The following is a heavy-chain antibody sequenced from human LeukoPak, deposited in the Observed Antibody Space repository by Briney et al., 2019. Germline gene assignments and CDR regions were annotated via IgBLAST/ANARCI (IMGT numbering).Heavy chain of an antibody. CDR2: ISSGGNT. D-gene: IGHD3-22*01. CDR1: GFTVSRNY. Sequence: GGSLRLSCAASGFTVSRNYMSWVRQAPGKGLEGFSVISSGGNTYYTDSVKGRFTISRDNSKNTLYLQMSRLRLADTAVYYCARNDRGAIDIWGQGTMVTVSS. J-gene: IGHJ3*02. CDR3: ARNDRGAIDI. V-gene: IGHV3-53*01.